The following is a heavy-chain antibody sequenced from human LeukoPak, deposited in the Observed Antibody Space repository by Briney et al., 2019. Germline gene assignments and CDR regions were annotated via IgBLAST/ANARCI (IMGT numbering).Heavy chain of an antibody. CDR3: AVFGFGLDY. CDR1: GFTFSSYA. D-gene: IGHD3-3*01. J-gene: IGHJ4*02. V-gene: IGHV3-23*01. CDR2: ISGSGGST. Sequence: GGSLRLSCAASGFTFSSYAMSWVRQAPGKGLEWVSTISGSGGSTYYADSVKGRFTISRDNSKNMLYLQMNSLRAEDTAVYYCAVFGFGLDYWGQGTLVTVSS.